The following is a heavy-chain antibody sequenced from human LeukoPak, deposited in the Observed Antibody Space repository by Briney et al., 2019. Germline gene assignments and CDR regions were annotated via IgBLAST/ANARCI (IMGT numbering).Heavy chain of an antibody. CDR1: RYSFTGYY. V-gene: IGHV1-2*02. CDR3: ARDRELGPFDAFDI. J-gene: IGHJ3*02. Sequence: ASVKVSCKASRYSFTGYYMHWVRQAPGQGLEWMGWINPNSGGTNYAQKFQGRVTMTRDTSISTAYMELSRLRSDDTAVYYCARDRELGPFDAFDIWGQGTMVTVSS. D-gene: IGHD1-26*01. CDR2: INPNSGGT.